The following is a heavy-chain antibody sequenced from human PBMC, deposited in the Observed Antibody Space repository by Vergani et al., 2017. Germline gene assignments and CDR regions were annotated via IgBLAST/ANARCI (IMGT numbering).Heavy chain of an antibody. D-gene: IGHD1-26*01. CDR2: ISGSGGST. CDR3: AKGPLSGSYYAYYYYYYMDV. J-gene: IGHJ6*03. CDR1: GFTFSSYA. V-gene: IGHV3-23*01. Sequence: EVQLLESGGGLVQPGGSLRLSCAASGFTFSSYAMSWVRQAPGKGLEWVSAISGSGGSTYYADSVKGRFTISRDNSKNTLYLQMNSLRAEDTAVYYCAKGPLSGSYYAYYYYYYMDVWGKGTTVTVSS.